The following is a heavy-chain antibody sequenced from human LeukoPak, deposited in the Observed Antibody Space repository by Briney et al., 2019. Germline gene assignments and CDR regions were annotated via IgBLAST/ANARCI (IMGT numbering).Heavy chain of an antibody. CDR1: GFTFSDYY. CDR3: AKDGGYYGSGSYPGDY. J-gene: IGHJ4*02. D-gene: IGHD3-10*01. V-gene: IGHV3-11*04. CDR2: ISSSGSTI. Sequence: GGSLRLSCAASGFTFSDYYMSWIRQAPGKGLEWVSYISSSGSTIYYADSVKGRFTISRDNSKNTLYLQMNSLRPEDMAVYYCAKDGGYYGSGSYPGDYWGQGTLVTVSS.